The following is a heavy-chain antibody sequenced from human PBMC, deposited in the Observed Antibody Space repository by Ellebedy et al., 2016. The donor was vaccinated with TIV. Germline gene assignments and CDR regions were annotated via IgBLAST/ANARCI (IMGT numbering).Heavy chain of an antibody. CDR2: ISSDGTGT. Sequence: GESLKISCAASGFTFSSYWMHWVRQAPGKGLVWVSRISSDGTGTSYADPMQGRFTISRDNAKNTLYLQMNSLSAEDTAVYYCARVECNSISCPGAFDIWGQGTMVTVSS. CDR3: ARVECNSISCPGAFDI. CDR1: GFTFSSYW. D-gene: IGHD2-2*01. J-gene: IGHJ3*02. V-gene: IGHV3-74*01.